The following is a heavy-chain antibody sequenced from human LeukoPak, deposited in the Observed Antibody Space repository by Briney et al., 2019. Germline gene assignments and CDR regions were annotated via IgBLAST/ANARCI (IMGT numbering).Heavy chain of an antibody. CDR3: ARELRYFDWFTRYYFDC. CDR1: GFTFSNYG. J-gene: IGHJ4*02. CDR2: ISYDGSNK. D-gene: IGHD3-9*01. V-gene: IGHV3-30*03. Sequence: GGSLRLSCAASGFTFSNYGMHWVRQAPGKGLEWVALISYDGSNKYFADSVKGRFTISRDNSKNTLYLQMHSLRAEDTAVYYCARELRYFDWFTRYYFDCWGQGTLVTVSS.